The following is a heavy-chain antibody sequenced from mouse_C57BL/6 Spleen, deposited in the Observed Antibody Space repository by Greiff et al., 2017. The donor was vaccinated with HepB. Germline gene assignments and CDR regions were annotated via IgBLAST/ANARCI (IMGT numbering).Heavy chain of an antibody. CDR2: ISYDGSN. Sequence: EVKLMESGPGLVKPSQSLSLTCSVTGYSITSGYYWNWIRQFPGNKLEWMGYISYDGSNNYNPSLKNRISITRDTSKNQFFLKLNSVTTEDTATYYCARGAAQATSFAYWGQGTLVTVSA. D-gene: IGHD3-2*02. V-gene: IGHV3-6*01. J-gene: IGHJ3*01. CDR3: ARGAAQATSFAY. CDR1: GYSITSGYY.